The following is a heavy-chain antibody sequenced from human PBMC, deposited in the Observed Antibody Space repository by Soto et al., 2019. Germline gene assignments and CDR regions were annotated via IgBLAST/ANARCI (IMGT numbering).Heavy chain of an antibody. D-gene: IGHD3-3*01. CDR3: ARVRFLEWYFDY. J-gene: IGHJ4*02. CDR1: CGSISSYY. V-gene: IGHV4-59*01. Sequence: SETLSLTCTVSCGSISSYYWSWIRQPPGKGLEWIGYIYYSGSTNYNPSLKSRVTISVDTSKNQFSLKLSSVTAADTAVYYCARVRFLEWYFDYWGQGTLVTVSS. CDR2: IYYSGST.